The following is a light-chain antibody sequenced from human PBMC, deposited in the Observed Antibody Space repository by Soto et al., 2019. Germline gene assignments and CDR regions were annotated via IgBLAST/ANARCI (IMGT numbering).Light chain of an antibody. CDR3: QQYSSYSRT. V-gene: IGKV1-5*03. CDR2: KAS. Sequence: DIQMTQSPSTLSASVGDRVTITCRASQSISSWLAWYQQKPGKAPNLLIYKASSLESGVPSRFSGTGSGTEFTLTISILQPDDFATYYCQQYSSYSRTFGPGTKLEIK. CDR1: QSISSW. J-gene: IGKJ2*01.